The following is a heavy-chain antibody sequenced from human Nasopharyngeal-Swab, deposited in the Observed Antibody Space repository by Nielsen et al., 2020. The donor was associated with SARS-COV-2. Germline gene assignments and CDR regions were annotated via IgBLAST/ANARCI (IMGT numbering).Heavy chain of an antibody. V-gene: IGHV3-15*01. Sequence: VRQAPGKGLEWVGRIKSKTDGGTTDYAAPVKGRFTISRDDSKNTLYLQMNSLKTEDTAVYYCTTTQWLDRLFDYWGQGTLVTVSS. CDR3: TTTQWLDRLFDY. CDR2: IKSKTDGGTT. D-gene: IGHD6-19*01. J-gene: IGHJ4*02.